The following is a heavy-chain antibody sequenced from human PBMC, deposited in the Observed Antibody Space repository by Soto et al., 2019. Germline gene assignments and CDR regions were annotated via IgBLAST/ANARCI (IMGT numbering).Heavy chain of an antibody. CDR2: VSGNNGAS. CDR3: ARDQQYFRVNGNWPAS. Sequence: XPVKVACKASGYPSADFGINWVRKAPGQGLEWMGWVSGNNGASNPAPKVQGRITMTLDTSTGVSYMALRSLRSDDTAIYYCARDQQYFRVNGNWPASCGQGTLVTVYS. CDR1: GYPSADFG. V-gene: IGHV1-18*04. J-gene: IGHJ5*01. D-gene: IGHD6-13*01.